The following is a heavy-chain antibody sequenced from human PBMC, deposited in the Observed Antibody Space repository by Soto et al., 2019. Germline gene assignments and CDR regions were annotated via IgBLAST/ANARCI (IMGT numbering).Heavy chain of an antibody. D-gene: IGHD2-2*03. J-gene: IGHJ4*02. CDR3: ARALDIVVVPAAAYYFDY. CDR1: GGSFSGYY. CDR2: INHSGST. Sequence: SETLSLTCAVYGGSFSGYYWSWIRQPPGKGLEWIGEINHSGSTNYNPSLKSRVTISVDTSKNQFSLKLSSVTAADTAVYYCARALDIVVVPAAAYYFDYWGQGTLVTVS. V-gene: IGHV4-34*01.